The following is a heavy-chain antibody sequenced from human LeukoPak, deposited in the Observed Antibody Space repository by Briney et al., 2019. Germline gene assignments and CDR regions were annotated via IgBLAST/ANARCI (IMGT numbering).Heavy chain of an antibody. CDR2: IEHDGSTK. CDR3: ASGYDFWSGYPPATFDY. D-gene: IGHD3-3*01. J-gene: IGHJ4*02. CDR1: GFTFSSYW. V-gene: IGHV3-7*01. Sequence: GGSLSLSCTVSGFTFSSYWMSWVRQAPGKGLERVANIEHDGSTKFYLDSVKGRFTISRDNARSSLYLQMDSLRAEDTAVYYCASGYDFWSGYPPATFDYWGQGTLVTVSS.